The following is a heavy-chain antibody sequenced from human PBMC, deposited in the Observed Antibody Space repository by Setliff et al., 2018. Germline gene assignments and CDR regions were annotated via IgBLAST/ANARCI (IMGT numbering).Heavy chain of an antibody. CDR2: INHSGSP. V-gene: IGHV4-34*01. Sequence: ETLSLTCAVYGGSFSGTYCSWIRQSPGKGLEWIGEINHTGSSNWIGEINHSGSPYDNTSLKNRVTMTVDTSKNQFSLKVTAVTAADTAVYYCRVWVDMIEVDSWAQGTLVTVSS. CDR1: GGSFSGTY. J-gene: IGHJ4*02. CDR3: RVWVDMIEVDS. D-gene: IGHD3-22*01.